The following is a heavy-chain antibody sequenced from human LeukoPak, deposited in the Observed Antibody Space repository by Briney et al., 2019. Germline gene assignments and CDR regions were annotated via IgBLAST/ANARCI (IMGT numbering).Heavy chain of an antibody. V-gene: IGHV4-39*01. CDR2: IYYSGST. CDR3: ARRSGYSYGYDY. J-gene: IGHJ4*02. D-gene: IGHD5-18*01. CDR1: GGSISSSSYY. Sequence: SETLSLTCTVSGGSISSSSYYWGWIRQPPGKGLEWIGSIYYSGSTYYNPSLKSRVTISVDTSKNQFSLKLSSVTAADTAVYYCARRSGYSYGYDYWGQGTLVTVSS.